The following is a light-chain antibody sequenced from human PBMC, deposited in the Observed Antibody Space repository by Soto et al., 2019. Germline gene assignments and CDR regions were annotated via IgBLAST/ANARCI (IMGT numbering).Light chain of an antibody. CDR1: SSDFGDDKY. CDR2: GVN. CDR3: GSFTTSRIWV. V-gene: IGLV2-14*01. Sequence: QSALTQPASVSGSPGQSITVSCTGSSSDFGDDKYVSWYQQQPGKGPNLLIYGVNSRPSGISNRFSGSKSGNTASLTISGLQVEEEAEYFCGSFTTSRIWVFGGGTKLTGL. J-gene: IGLJ3*02.